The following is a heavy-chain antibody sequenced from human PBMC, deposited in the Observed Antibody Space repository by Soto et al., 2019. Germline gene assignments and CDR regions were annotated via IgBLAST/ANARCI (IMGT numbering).Heavy chain of an antibody. J-gene: IGHJ4*02. CDR1: GGSISSYY. D-gene: IGHD5-12*01. Sequence: SETLSLTCTVSGGSISSYYWSWIRQPPGKGLEWIGYIYYSGSTNYNPSLKSRVTISVDTSKNQFSLKLSSVTAADTAVYYCARLTQTRGYSGYDSPKRIGYFDYWGQGTLVTVSS. CDR2: IYYSGST. CDR3: ARLTQTRGYSGYDSPKRIGYFDY. V-gene: IGHV4-59*08.